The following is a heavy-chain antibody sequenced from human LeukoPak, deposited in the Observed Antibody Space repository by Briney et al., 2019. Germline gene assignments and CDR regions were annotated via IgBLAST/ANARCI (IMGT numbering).Heavy chain of an antibody. D-gene: IGHD6-6*01. CDR1: GGAFSSYA. J-gene: IGHJ4*02. CDR3: ARGIRYSSSWGYYFDY. V-gene: IGHV1-69*01. Sequence: SVKVSCKASGGAFSSYAISWVRQAPGQGLEWMGGIIPIFGTANYAQKFQGRVTITADESTSTAYMELSSLRSEDTAVYYCARGIRYSSSWGYYFDYWGQGTLVTVSS. CDR2: IIPIFGTA.